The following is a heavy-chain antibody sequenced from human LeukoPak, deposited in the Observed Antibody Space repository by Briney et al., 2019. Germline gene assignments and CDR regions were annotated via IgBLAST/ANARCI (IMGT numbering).Heavy chain of an antibody. V-gene: IGHV4-39*07. Sequence: SSETLSLTCTVSGGSISSSSYYWGWIRQPPGKGLEWIGSIYYSGSTYYNPSLKSRVTISVDTSKNQFSLKLSSVTAADTAVYYCARAGQQLALGVDYWGQGTLVTVSS. J-gene: IGHJ4*02. CDR1: GGSISSSSYY. CDR3: ARAGQQLALGVDY. D-gene: IGHD6-13*01. CDR2: IYYSGST.